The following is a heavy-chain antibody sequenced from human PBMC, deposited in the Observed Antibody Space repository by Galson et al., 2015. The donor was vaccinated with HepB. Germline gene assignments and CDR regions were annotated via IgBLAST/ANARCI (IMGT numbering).Heavy chain of an antibody. CDR1: GFTFSSYA. CDR2: ISYDGSNK. Sequence: SLRLSCAASGFTFSSYAMHWVRQAPGKGLEWVAVISYDGSNKYYADSVKGRFTISRDNSKNTLYLQMNSLRAEDTAVYYCARDGEYSSGWSYYFDYWGQGTLVTVSS. V-gene: IGHV3-30*04. D-gene: IGHD6-19*01. J-gene: IGHJ4*02. CDR3: ARDGEYSSGWSYYFDY.